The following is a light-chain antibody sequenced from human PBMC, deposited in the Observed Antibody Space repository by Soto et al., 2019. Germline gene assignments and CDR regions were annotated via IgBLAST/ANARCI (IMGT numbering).Light chain of an antibody. V-gene: IGLV1-44*01. Sequence: QAVVTQPPSASGTPGQRVTISCSGSSSNIGTNTVDWYQQVPGTAPKLLIYINNQRPSGVPDRFSGSKSGTSASLAISGLQSEDEADYYCAAWDDSLNGWVFGGGTKLTVL. CDR3: AAWDDSLNGWV. CDR1: SSNIGTNT. CDR2: INN. J-gene: IGLJ3*02.